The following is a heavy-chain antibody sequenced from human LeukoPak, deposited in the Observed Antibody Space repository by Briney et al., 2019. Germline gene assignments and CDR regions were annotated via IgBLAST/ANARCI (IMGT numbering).Heavy chain of an antibody. D-gene: IGHD2-2*02. CDR2: ISYDGSNK. J-gene: IGHJ4*02. CDR1: GFTFSSYG. V-gene: IGHV3-30*18. CDR3: AKAIIPAAIRNAWFGY. Sequence: GRSLRLSCAASGFTFSSYGMHWVRQAPGKGLEWVAVISYDGSNKYYADSVKGRFTISRDNSKSSLYLQMNILRAEDTAVYYCAKAIIPAAIRNAWFGYWGQGTLVTVSS.